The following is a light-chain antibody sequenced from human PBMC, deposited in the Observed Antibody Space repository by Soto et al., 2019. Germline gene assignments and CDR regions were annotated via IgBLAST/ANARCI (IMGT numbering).Light chain of an antibody. CDR3: QKSFRSPIT. J-gene: IGKJ5*01. CDR1: QSIALS. V-gene: IGKV1-39*01. Sequence: DIQMTRSPSYLSASVGDKVNLTCRASQSIALSVNWYQQKPGKAPKLLIYVAFTLESGVPSRFSGSGSGTEFTLTIRSLQPEDFATYYCQKSFRSPITCGKGQRRAIK. CDR2: VAF.